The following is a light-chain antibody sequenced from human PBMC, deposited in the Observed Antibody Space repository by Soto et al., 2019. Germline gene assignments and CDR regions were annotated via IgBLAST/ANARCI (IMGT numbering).Light chain of an antibody. CDR2: DVS. CDR3: SSYTSSSPLGV. CDR1: SSDVGGYEY. Sequence: QSALTQPASASGSPGQSITISCTGTSSDVGGYEYVSWYQQHPGKAPKRIIYDVSDRPFGVSNRFSGSKSGNTASLAISGLQAEDEADYYCSSYTSSSPLGVFGTGTKLTVL. V-gene: IGLV2-14*01. J-gene: IGLJ1*01.